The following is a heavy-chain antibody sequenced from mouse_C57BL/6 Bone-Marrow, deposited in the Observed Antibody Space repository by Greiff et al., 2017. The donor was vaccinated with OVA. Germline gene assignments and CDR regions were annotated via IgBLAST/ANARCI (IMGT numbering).Heavy chain of an antibody. CDR3: ARKDYSNWNYAMDY. D-gene: IGHD2-5*01. Sequence: EVKLVESGGGLVQPGGSLKLSCAASGFTFSDYYMYWVRQTPEKRLEWVAYISNGGGSTYYPDTVKGRFTISRDNAKTTLYLQMSRLRSEDTAMYYCARKDYSNWNYAMDYWGQGTSVTVSS. CDR1: GFTFSDYY. CDR2: ISNGGGST. J-gene: IGHJ4*01. V-gene: IGHV5-12*01.